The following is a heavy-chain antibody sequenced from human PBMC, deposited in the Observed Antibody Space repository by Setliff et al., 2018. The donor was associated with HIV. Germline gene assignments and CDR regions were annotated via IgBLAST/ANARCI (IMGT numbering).Heavy chain of an antibody. V-gene: IGHV4-61*02. Sequence: SETLSLTCTVSGGSISSGSYYWTWIRQPAGKGLEWIGRIYTSGSTNYNPSLKSRASISVDTSNNQFSLQLSSVTAADTAVYYCARVKGCTSTSCYNYYYVDVWGKGTTVTVSS. CDR3: ARVKGCTSTSCYNYYYVDV. CDR2: IYTSGST. D-gene: IGHD2-2*02. J-gene: IGHJ6*03. CDR1: GGSISSGSYY.